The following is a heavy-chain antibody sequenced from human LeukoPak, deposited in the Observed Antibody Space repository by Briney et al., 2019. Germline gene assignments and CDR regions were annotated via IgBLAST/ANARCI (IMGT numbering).Heavy chain of an antibody. CDR1: GYTFTGYY. Sequence: ASVKVSCKASGYTFTGYYMHWVRQAPGQGLEWMGWINPNSGGTNYAQKFQGRVTMTTDTSTSTAYMELRSLRSDDTAVYYCAGLYSSSWWNWFDPWGQGTLVTVSS. D-gene: IGHD6-13*01. V-gene: IGHV1-2*02. J-gene: IGHJ5*02. CDR2: INPNSGGT. CDR3: AGLYSSSWWNWFDP.